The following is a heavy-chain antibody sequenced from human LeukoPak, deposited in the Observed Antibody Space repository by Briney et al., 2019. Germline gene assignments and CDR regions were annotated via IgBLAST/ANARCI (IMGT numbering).Heavy chain of an antibody. V-gene: IGHV1-2*02. Sequence: ASVKVSCKASGYTITGYYMHWVRQAPGQGLEWMGWINPNSGGTNYAQKFQGRVTMTRDTSISTAYMELSRLRSDDTAVYYCARDGPTYYDFWSGYRPGGYYGMDVWGQGTTVTVSS. CDR3: ARDGPTYYDFWSGYRPGGYYGMDV. J-gene: IGHJ6*02. D-gene: IGHD3-3*01. CDR1: GYTITGYY. CDR2: INPNSGGT.